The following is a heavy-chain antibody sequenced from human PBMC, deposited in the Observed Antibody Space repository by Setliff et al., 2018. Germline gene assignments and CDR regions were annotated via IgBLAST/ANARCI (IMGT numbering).Heavy chain of an antibody. J-gene: IGHJ4*01. CDR3: ASFFAYCGGDCHYRY. V-gene: IGHV3-72*01. Sequence: GGSLRLSCTARSDHFIDWVRQAPGKGLEWVGRITNKPYDYTTQYAASVKGRFIISRNESKNSVNLLMNSLKTEDTAVYYCASFFAYCGGDCHYRYWGQGTLVTVS. CDR1: SDHF. D-gene: IGHD2-21*02. CDR2: ITNKPYDYTT.